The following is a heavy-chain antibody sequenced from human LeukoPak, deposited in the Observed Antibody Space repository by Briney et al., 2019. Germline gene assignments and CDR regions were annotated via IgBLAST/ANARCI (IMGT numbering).Heavy chain of an antibody. CDR2: IYYNGNT. Sequence: SETLSLTCTVSGGSITNYYCNWIRQPPGKGLEWIGYIYYNGNTKYNSSLGVTLPIDTSKNQFSLKLSSVTAADTAVYYCAAKLRPDDPFNIWGQGTMVTVSS. D-gene: IGHD1-1*01. V-gene: IGHV4-59*03. J-gene: IGHJ3*02. CDR3: AAKLRPDDPFNI. CDR1: GGSITNYY.